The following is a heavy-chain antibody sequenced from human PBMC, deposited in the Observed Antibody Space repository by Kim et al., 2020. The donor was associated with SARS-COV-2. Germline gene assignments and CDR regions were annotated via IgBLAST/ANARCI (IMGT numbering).Heavy chain of an antibody. Sequence: SETLSLTCTVSGGSVSSGSYYWSWIRQPPGKGLEWIGYIYYSGSTNYNPSLKSRVTISVDTSKNQFSLKLSSVTAAGTAVYYCASHWGGMGAFDIWGQGTMVTVSS. D-gene: IGHD2-8*02. J-gene: IGHJ3*02. CDR1: GGSVSSGSYY. CDR3: ASHWGGMGAFDI. V-gene: IGHV4-61*01. CDR2: IYYSGST.